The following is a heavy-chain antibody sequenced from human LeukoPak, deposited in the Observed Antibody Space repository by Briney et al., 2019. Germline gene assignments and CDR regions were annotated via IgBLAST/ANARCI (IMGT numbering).Heavy chain of an antibody. V-gene: IGHV4-59*13. Sequence: SETLSLPCTVSGRHICSFHWRWLRHPTGEAVEWIGYIYSRGRTDYNPSLKSRVTMSVDTSKNQFSLRLSSVTAADTGIYFCARDRGLSGYRTTWLDYWGQGALVTVSS. J-gene: IGHJ4*02. D-gene: IGHD6-13*01. CDR2: IYSRGRT. CDR1: GRHICSFH. CDR3: ARDRGLSGYRTTWLDY.